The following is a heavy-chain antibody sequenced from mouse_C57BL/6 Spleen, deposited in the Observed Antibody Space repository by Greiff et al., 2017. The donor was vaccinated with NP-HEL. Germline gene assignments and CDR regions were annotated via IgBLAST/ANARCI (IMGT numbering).Heavy chain of an antibody. D-gene: IGHD1-1*01. CDR3: ARGGSSPYWYFDV. J-gene: IGHJ1*03. Sequence: VQLQQPGAELVRPGTSVKLSCKASGYTFTSYWMHWVKQRPGQGLEWIGVIDPSDSYTNYNQKFKGKATLTVDTSSSTAYMQLSSLTSEDSAVYYCARGGSSPYWYFDVWGTGTTVTVSS. V-gene: IGHV1-59*01. CDR1: GYTFTSYW. CDR2: IDPSDSYT.